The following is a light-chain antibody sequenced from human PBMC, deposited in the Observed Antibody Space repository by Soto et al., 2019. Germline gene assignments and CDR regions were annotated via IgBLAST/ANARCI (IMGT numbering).Light chain of an antibody. CDR1: SSDVGLYNL. J-gene: IGLJ2*01. CDR3: CSYAAFGSLL. CDR2: EVN. Sequence: QSALTQPASVAGSPGQSITISCTGTSSDVGLYNLVSWYQQHPGKAPKFMIYEVNKRSSGISFRFSGSKSGNTASLTISGLQAEDEADYYCCSYAAFGSLLFGGETKLTVL. V-gene: IGLV2-23*02.